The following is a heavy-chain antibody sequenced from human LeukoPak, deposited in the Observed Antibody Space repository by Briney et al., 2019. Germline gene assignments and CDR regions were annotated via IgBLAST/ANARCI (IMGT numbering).Heavy chain of an antibody. V-gene: IGHV3-23*01. CDR1: GGTFSSYA. D-gene: IGHD6-19*01. J-gene: IGHJ4*02. CDR3: AAKRMAGTGYYFES. CDR2: LHGSGDET. Sequence: GGSLTLSCAASGGTFSSYAMNWVRPAPGKGLEWVSSLHGSGDETQYADSVKGRFTISRDNSKATLYLQINSLRADDTALYYWAAKRMAGTGYYFESWGQGTLVTVSS.